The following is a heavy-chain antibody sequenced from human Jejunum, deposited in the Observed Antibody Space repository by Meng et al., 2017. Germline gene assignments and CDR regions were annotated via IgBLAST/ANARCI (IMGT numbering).Heavy chain of an antibody. J-gene: IGHJ4*02. Sequence: GESLKISCVASGFTFRSYAMSWVRLAPGKGLEWVSTISSTSGDTYYADSMKGRFSISRDNSKNTLYLQLNSLRGDDTDVYYCAKYGDPSGYFDYWGQGTLVTVSS. CDR1: GFTFRSYA. CDR2: ISSTSGDT. V-gene: IGHV3-23*01. D-gene: IGHD4-17*01. CDR3: AKYGDPSGYFDY.